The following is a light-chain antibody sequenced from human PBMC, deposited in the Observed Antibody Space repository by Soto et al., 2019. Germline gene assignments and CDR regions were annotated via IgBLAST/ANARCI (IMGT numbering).Light chain of an antibody. CDR3: QAWDRSTRV. CDR2: KDI. Sequence: SYELTQHPSLSGSPGQTASITCSGDKLGKKYVCWYQQKTGQSHVLAIYKDIKRPTGIHERFSGSNSGNTATLTFSGTQAVSEAYYYCQAWDRSTRVFGNGNKVTVL. J-gene: IGLJ1*01. V-gene: IGLV3-1*01. CDR1: KLGKKY.